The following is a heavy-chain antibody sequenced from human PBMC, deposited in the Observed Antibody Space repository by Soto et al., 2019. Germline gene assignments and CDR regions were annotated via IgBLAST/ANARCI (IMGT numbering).Heavy chain of an antibody. CDR3: ARAVAVPADFDY. Sequence: GGSLRLSCAASGFTFSSYGMHWVRQAPGKGLEWVAVIWYDGSNKYYADSVKGRFTISRDNSKNTLYLQMNSLRAEDTAVYYCARAVAVPADFDYWGQGTLVTVPQ. CDR2: IWYDGSNK. CDR1: GFTFSSYG. D-gene: IGHD6-19*01. J-gene: IGHJ4*02. V-gene: IGHV3-33*01.